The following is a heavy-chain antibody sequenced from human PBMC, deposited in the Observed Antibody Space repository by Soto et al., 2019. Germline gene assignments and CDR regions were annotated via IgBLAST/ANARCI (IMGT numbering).Heavy chain of an antibody. Sequence: GGSLRLSCAASGFTFNTYAMNWVRQAPGKGLEWLASISGSGGTINYADSVKGRFTISRDTSKNTLYLQMNSLSAEDTAVYYCAKGFIVVVTAIRPDDNFDVWGQGTMVTVSS. CDR2: ISGSGGTI. CDR3: AKGFIVVVTAIRPDDNFDV. D-gene: IGHD2-21*02. J-gene: IGHJ3*01. CDR1: GFTFNTYA. V-gene: IGHV3-23*01.